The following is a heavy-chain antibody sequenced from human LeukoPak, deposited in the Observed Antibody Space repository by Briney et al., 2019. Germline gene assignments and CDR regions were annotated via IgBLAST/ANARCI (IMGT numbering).Heavy chain of an antibody. CDR2: ISPYNGNT. CDR1: GYTFTSYC. Sequence: ASVKVSCKASGYTFTSYCISWVRQAPGQGLEWMGWISPYNGNTNYAQKLQGRVTMTTDTSTSTAYMELRSLRSDDTAVYYCARQWLEWSGSYYSYYYMDGWGKGTTVTVSS. J-gene: IGHJ6*03. D-gene: IGHD3-3*01. CDR3: ARQWLEWSGSYYSYYYMDG. V-gene: IGHV1-18*01.